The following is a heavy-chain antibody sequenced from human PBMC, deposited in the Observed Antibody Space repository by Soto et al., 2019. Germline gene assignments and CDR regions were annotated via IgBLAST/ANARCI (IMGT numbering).Heavy chain of an antibody. D-gene: IGHD2-8*02. CDR2: INHTGIT. CDR1: GGSFSGCY. Sequence: KASETLSLTCAVYGGSFSGCYWSWIRQPPGKGLAWIGEINHTGITNYNPSLKRRVTISVDTSKNQFSLKLSSVTAADTAVFYCARTFSLTCTGRKRDLFVYLSQGTLVTVST. CDR3: ARTFSLTCTGRKRDLFVY. V-gene: IGHV4-34*01. J-gene: IGHJ4*01.